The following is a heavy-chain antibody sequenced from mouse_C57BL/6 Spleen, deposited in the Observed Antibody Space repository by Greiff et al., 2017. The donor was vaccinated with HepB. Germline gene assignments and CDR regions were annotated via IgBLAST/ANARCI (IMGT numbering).Heavy chain of an antibody. CDR2: IHPNSGST. CDR1: GYTFTSYW. J-gene: IGHJ4*01. Sequence: VQLQQPGAELVKPGASVKLSCKASGYTFTSYWMHWVKQRPGQGLEWIGMIHPNSGSTNYNEKFKSKATLTVDKSSSTAYMQLNSLTSEDSAVYYCAEHSNYGDYYAMDYWGQGTSVTVSS. D-gene: IGHD2-5*01. V-gene: IGHV1-64*01. CDR3: AEHSNYGDYYAMDY.